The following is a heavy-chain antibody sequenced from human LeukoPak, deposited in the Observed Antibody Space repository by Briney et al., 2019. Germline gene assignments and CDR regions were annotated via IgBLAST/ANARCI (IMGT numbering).Heavy chain of an antibody. J-gene: IGHJ4*02. CDR1: GGSISSSSYY. V-gene: IGHV4-39*07. CDR3: ARTLGGVTPFDD. D-gene: IGHD3-3*01. Sequence: PSETLSLTCTVSGGSISSSSYYWGWIRQPPGKGLEWIGSIYYSGSTYYNPSLKSRVTISVDTSKNQFSLKLSSVTAADTAVYYCARTLGGVTPFDDWGQGTLVTVSS. CDR2: IYYSGST.